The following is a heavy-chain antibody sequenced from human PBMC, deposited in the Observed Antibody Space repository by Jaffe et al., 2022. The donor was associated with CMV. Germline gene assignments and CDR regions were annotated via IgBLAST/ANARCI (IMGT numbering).Heavy chain of an antibody. V-gene: IGHV4-39*01. D-gene: IGHD2-2*01. CDR2: IYYSGST. J-gene: IGHJ5*02. CDR1: GGSISSSSYY. CDR3: ARHRYLGGYCSSTSCPNWFDP. Sequence: QLQLQESGPGLVKPSETLSLTCTVSGGSISSSSYYWGWIRQPPGKGLEWIGSIYYSGSTYYNPSLKSRVTISVDTSKNQFSLKLSSVTAADTAVYYCARHRYLGGYCSSTSCPNWFDPWGQGTLVTVSS.